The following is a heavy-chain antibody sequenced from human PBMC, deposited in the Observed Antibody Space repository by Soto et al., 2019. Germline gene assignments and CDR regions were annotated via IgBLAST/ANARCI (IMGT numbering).Heavy chain of an antibody. V-gene: IGHV4-34*01. CDR3: ARRGDYYDSSCDAFDI. CDR1: GGSFSDYY. CDR2: INLSGGT. D-gene: IGHD3-22*01. Sequence: QVQLQQWGAGLLKPSQTLSLTCAVYGGSFSDYYWSWIRQPPGKGLEWIGEINLSGGTKYSASLNSRITISVDTSKNQYSLDLCSVTAADTAVYYCARRGDYYDSSCDAFDIWGQGTMVTVSS. J-gene: IGHJ3*02.